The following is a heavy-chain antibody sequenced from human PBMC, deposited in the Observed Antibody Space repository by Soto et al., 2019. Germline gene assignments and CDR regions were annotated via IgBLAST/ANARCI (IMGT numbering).Heavy chain of an antibody. CDR1: GFTFRSYA. D-gene: IGHD3-16*01. V-gene: IGHV3-30-3*01. CDR2: ISYDGSNK. J-gene: IGHJ4*02. CDR3: ASSAYSGSITSHFDY. Sequence: QVQLVESGGGVVQPGRSLRLSCAASGFTFRSYAMHWVRQAPGKGLEWVAVISYDGSNKYYPDSVKGRLTISRDNSKDTLYLQMNSLRAEDTAMYYCASSAYSGSITSHFDYWGPGTLVIVSS.